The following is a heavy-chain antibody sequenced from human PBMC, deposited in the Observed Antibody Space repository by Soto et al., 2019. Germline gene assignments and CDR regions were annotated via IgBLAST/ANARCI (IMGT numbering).Heavy chain of an antibody. Sequence: GGSLRLSCAASGFTVSSNYMSWVRQAPGKGLEWVSVIYSGGSTYYADSVKGRFTISRDNSKNTLYLQMNSLRAEDTAVYYCARGSGLEVSEFDYWGQGTLVTVSS. V-gene: IGHV3-53*01. CDR2: IYSGGST. CDR3: ARGSGLEVSEFDY. D-gene: IGHD3-22*01. J-gene: IGHJ4*02. CDR1: GFTVSSNY.